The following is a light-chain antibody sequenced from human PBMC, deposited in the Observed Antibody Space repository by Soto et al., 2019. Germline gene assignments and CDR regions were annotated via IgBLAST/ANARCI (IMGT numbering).Light chain of an antibody. Sequence: QSVLTQPASVSGSPGQSITISCTGTSSDVGSYNLVSWYQQHPGKAPKLMIYEVSKRPSGVSNRFSGSKSGNTASLTISGLKAEDEADYYCCSYAGIYVFGIGTKVTAL. V-gene: IGLV2-23*02. CDR3: CSYAGIYV. CDR1: SSDVGSYNL. J-gene: IGLJ1*01. CDR2: EVS.